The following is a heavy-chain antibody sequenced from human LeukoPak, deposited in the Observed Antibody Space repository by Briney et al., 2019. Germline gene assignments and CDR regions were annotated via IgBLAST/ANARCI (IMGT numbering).Heavy chain of an antibody. V-gene: IGHV3-7*01. CDR3: ARDARYFDWLLSRYFDY. CDR2: IKQDGSEK. D-gene: IGHD3-9*01. Sequence: GGSLRLSCAASGFTFSSYEMNWVRQAPGKGLEWVANIKQDGSEKYYVDSVKGRFTISRDNAKNSLYLQMNSLRAEDTAVYYCARDARYFDWLLSRYFDYWGQGTLVTVSS. J-gene: IGHJ4*02. CDR1: GFTFSSYE.